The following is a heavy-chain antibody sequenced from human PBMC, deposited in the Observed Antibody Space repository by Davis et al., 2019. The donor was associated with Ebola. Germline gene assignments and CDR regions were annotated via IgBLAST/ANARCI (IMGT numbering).Heavy chain of an antibody. J-gene: IGHJ6*02. V-gene: IGHV1-69*13. Sequence: SVKVSCKASGYTFTSYAISWVRQAPGQGLEWMGGIIPIFGTANYAQKFQGRVTITADESTSTAYMELSSLRSEDTAVYYCARDERFTMIRPGGGLYYYYGMDVWGQGTTVTVSS. CDR1: GYTFTSYA. CDR2: IIPIFGTA. CDR3: ARDERFTMIRPGGGLYYYYGMDV. D-gene: IGHD3-22*01.